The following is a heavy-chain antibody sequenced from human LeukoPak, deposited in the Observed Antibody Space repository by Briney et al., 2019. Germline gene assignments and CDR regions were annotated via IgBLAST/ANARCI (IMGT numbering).Heavy chain of an antibody. V-gene: IGHV4-59*12. CDR2: IYYSGST. J-gene: IGHJ4*02. D-gene: IGHD3-22*01. CDR3: ARTEGGYYDSSGYQVSPYYFDY. Sequence: SGGSLRLSCAASGFTFDDYAMHWIRQPPGKGLEWIGYIYYSGSTNYNPSLKSRVTISVDTSKNQFSLKLSSVTAADTAVYYCARTEGGYYDSSGYQVSPYYFDYWGQGTLVTVSS. CDR1: GFTFDDYA.